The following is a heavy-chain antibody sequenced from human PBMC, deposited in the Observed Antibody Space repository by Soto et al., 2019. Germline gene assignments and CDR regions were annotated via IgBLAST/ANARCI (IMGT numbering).Heavy chain of an antibody. CDR3: ARTTAVAGTPEFDY. CDR2: ISYDGSNK. V-gene: IGHV3-30*09. D-gene: IGHD6-19*01. J-gene: IGHJ4*02. CDR1: GFTFSSFS. Sequence: QVQLVESGGGVVQPGRSLRLSWAASGFTFSSFSLHWVRQAPGKGLEWLALISYDGSNKYNADSVKGRFAISRDNSKNTLYLQVNRLRPEATAVYYCARTTAVAGTPEFDYWGQGTLVTVSS.